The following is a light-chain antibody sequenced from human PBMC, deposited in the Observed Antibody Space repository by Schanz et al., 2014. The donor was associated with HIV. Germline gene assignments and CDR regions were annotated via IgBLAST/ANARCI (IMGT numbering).Light chain of an antibody. CDR3: QQRTNWPIT. V-gene: IGKV3-11*01. CDR2: DAS. CDR1: QSVSFK. J-gene: IGKJ5*01. Sequence: EIVLTQSPGTLSLSRGERATLSCRASQSVSFKLAWYQQKPGQAPRLLIYDASNRATGIPARFSGSGSGTDFTLTISSLEPEDFAVYYCQQRTNWPITFGQGTRLEIK.